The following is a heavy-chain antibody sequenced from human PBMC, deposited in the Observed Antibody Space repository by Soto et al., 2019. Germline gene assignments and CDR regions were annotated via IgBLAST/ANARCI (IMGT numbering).Heavy chain of an antibody. CDR1: GFTVSSNY. CDR2: IYSGGST. D-gene: IGHD2-2*01. V-gene: IGHV3-66*01. Sequence: EVQLVESGGGLVQPGGSLRLSCAASGFTVSSNYMSWVRQAPGKGLEWVSVIYSGGSTYYADSVKGRFTISRDNSEYTLYLQMNSLGAEDTAVYYCASPGGLSSYHFDYWGQGTLVTVSS. CDR3: ASPGGLSSYHFDY. J-gene: IGHJ4*02.